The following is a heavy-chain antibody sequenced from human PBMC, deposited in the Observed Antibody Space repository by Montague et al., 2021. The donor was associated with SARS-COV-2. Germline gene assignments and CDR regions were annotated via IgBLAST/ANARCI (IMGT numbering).Heavy chain of an antibody. CDR1: GFTFSRYW. Sequence: SLRFSCAASGFTFSRYWMHWVRQVPGKGLLWVSRINIDGSRTTYADSVKGRFTISRDNAKNTLFLQMNGLRADDTAVYYCTRSGDGVYYGMDVWGQGTTVTVSS. CDR3: TRSGDGVYYGMDV. J-gene: IGHJ6*02. V-gene: IGHV3-74*03. D-gene: IGHD2-21*02. CDR2: INIDGSRT.